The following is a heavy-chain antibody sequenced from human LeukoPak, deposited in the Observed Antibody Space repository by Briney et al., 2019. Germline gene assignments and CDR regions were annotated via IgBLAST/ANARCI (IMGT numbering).Heavy chain of an antibody. CDR3: ARGRGYYTHYYYYGMDV. Sequence: SETLSLTCTVSGGSISSYYWSWIRQPPGKGLEWIGYIYYSGSTNYNPSLKSRVTISVDTSKNQFSLKLSSVTAADTAVYYCARGRGYYTHYYYYGMDVWGQGTTVTVSS. J-gene: IGHJ6*02. CDR1: GGSISSYY. V-gene: IGHV4-59*12. CDR2: IYYSGST. D-gene: IGHD3-3*01.